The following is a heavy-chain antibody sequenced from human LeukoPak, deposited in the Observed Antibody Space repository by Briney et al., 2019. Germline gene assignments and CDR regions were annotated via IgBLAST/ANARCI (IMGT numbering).Heavy chain of an antibody. CDR2: ISGSGGST. CDR1: GFIVSSSY. J-gene: IGHJ4*02. Sequence: GGSLRLSCAASGFIVSSSYLSWVRQAPGKGLEWVSAISGSGGSTYYADSVKGRFTISRDNSKNTLYLQMNSLRAEDTAVYYCSGEEMATAYGDYWGQGTLVTVSS. D-gene: IGHD5-24*01. V-gene: IGHV3-23*01. CDR3: SGEEMATAYGDY.